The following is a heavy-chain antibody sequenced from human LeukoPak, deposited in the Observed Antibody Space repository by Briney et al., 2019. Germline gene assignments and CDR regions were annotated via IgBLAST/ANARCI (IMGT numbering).Heavy chain of an antibody. CDR1: GFTYSHYW. D-gene: IGHD3-22*01. J-gene: IGHJ4*02. CDR3: ARFFFSSGCYFIDY. Sequence: GGSLRLSCAASGFTYSHYWMTWVRQAPGKGLEWVANIKQDGSEKYYVDSVKGQFIISRDNAENSLYLQMNSLRAEDTAVYYCARFFFSSGCYFIDYWGQGALVTVSS. V-gene: IGHV3-7*01. CDR2: IKQDGSEK.